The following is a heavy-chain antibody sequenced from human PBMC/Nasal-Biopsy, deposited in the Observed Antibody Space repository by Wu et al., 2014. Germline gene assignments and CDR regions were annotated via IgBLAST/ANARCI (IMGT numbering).Heavy chain of an antibody. V-gene: IGHV3-23*01. J-gene: IGHJ6*04. CDR2: ITASGNTG. D-gene: IGHD3-3*01. CDR3: ARTYDFWNGYWSFYMDV. Sequence: LRLSCAVSGFTFNSYVMSWVRQAPGKGLEWVSSITASGNTGYYADSVKGRFTISRDNSKNTLFLQMTSLNVEDSATYYCARTYDFWNGYWSFYMDVWGTGTTVTVSS. CDR1: GFTFNSYV.